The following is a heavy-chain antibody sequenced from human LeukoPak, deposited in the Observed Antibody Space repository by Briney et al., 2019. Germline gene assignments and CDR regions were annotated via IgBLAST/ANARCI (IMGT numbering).Heavy chain of an antibody. J-gene: IGHJ4*02. Sequence: GASVKVSCKASGYTFTSYYMHWVRQAPGQGLEWMGWINPNSGGTNYAQKFQGRVTMTGDTSISTAYMELSRLRSDDTAVYYCARVWLRIVGASPLGYWGQGTLVTVSS. D-gene: IGHD1-26*01. CDR1: GYTFTSYY. CDR2: INPNSGGT. CDR3: ARVWLRIVGASPLGY. V-gene: IGHV1-2*02.